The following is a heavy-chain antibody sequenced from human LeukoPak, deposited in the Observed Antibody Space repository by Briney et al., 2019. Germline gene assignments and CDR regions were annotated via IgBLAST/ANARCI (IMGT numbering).Heavy chain of an antibody. CDR2: IIPIFGTA. D-gene: IGHD3-16*02. Sequence: SVKVSCKVSGYTLTELSMHWLRQAPGKGLEWMGGIIPIFGTANYAQKFQGRVTITTDESTSTAYMELSSLRSEDTAVYYCARYPRDLLRLGELSLYQEGWGQGTLVTVSS. J-gene: IGHJ4*02. V-gene: IGHV1-69*05. CDR3: ARYPRDLLRLGELSLYQEG. CDR1: GYTLTELS.